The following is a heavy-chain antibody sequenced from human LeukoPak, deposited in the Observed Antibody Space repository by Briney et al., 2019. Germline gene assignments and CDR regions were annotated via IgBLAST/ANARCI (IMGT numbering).Heavy chain of an antibody. CDR1: GXPFRGSS. J-gene: IGHJ4*02. CDR3: FHVGGGTDY. D-gene: IGHD1-26*01. Sequence: LSLFYASSGXPFRGSSSFGASQAWAKAWVCVGRIRSRASSYATTYAASVRSRFAISRDDAQNTAYLQMNSLKAEDTAVYYCFHVGGGTDYWGQGAQVTVSS. CDR2: IRSRASSYAT. V-gene: IGHV3-73*01.